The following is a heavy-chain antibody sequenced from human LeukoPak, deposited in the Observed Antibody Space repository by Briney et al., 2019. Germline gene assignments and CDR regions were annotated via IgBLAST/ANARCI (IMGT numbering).Heavy chain of an antibody. CDR3: AKAEGG. J-gene: IGHJ4*02. CDR1: GFTFDDYA. V-gene: IGHV3-9*01. CDR2: ISWNSGSI. Sequence: GRSLRLSCAASGFTFDDYAMHWVRQAPGEGLEWVSGISWNSGSIGYADSVKGRFTISRDNAKNSLYLQMNSLRAEDTALYYCAKAEGGWGQGTLVTVSS.